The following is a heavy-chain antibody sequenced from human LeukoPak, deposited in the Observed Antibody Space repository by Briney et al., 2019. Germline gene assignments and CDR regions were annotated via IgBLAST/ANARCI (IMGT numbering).Heavy chain of an antibody. V-gene: IGHV3-23*01. CDR2: ISGSGGST. CDR3: AKANFDFWSGYYFGAFDI. CDR1: GFTFSSYA. D-gene: IGHD3-3*01. J-gene: IGHJ3*02. Sequence: GGSLRLSCAASGFTFSSYAMSWVRQAPGKGLEWVSAISGSGGSTYYADSVKGRFTISRDNSKNTLYLQMNSLRAEDTAVYYCAKANFDFWSGYYFGAFDIWGQGTMVTVSS.